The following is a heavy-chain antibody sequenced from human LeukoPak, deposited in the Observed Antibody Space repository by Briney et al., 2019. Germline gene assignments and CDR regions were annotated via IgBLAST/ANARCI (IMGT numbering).Heavy chain of an antibody. Sequence: GGSLRLSCAASEFTFSSYGMHWVRQAPGKGLEWVAFIRFDGSNKYYADSVKGRFTISRGNSKNTLYLQMNSLRAEDTAVYYCAKDFSVYYHDSRVLDYWGQGTLVTVSS. CDR1: EFTFSSYG. CDR2: IRFDGSNK. J-gene: IGHJ4*02. D-gene: IGHD3-22*01. CDR3: AKDFSVYYHDSRVLDY. V-gene: IGHV3-30*02.